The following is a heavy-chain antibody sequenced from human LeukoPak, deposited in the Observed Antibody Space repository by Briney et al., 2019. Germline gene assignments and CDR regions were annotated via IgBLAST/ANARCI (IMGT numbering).Heavy chain of an antibody. V-gene: IGHV4-34*01. D-gene: IGHD1-1*01. CDR3: ARLNWNYYYYYGMDV. CDR1: GGSFSGYY. Sequence: KPSETLSLTCAVYGGSFSGYYWSWIRQPPGKGLEWIGEINHSGSTNYNPSLKSRVTISVDTSKNQFSLKLSSVTAADTAVYYCARLNWNYYYYYGMDVWGQGTTVPSP. CDR2: INHSGST. J-gene: IGHJ6*02.